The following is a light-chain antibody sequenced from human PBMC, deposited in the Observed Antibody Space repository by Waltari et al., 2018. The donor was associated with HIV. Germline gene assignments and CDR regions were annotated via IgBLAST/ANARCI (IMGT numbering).Light chain of an antibody. CDR3: QSADHGAWV. CDR2: KDN. CDR1: ALPRQY. V-gene: IGLV3-25*03. Sequence: SYQLTQPPSVSVSPGQTARITCSGDALPRQYVYWYQQRPGQAPVLIIYKDNKRPSGIPERFSGSTSGTTVTLTISGVLAQDEADYYCQSADHGAWVFGGGTKLTVL. J-gene: IGLJ3*02.